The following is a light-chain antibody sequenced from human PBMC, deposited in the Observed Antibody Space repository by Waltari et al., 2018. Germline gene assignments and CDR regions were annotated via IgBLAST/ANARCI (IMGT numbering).Light chain of an antibody. CDR1: RPIPGY. Sequence: DIQMTQSPSSLSASIGDRVTITCRASRPIPGYVNWYQQKPGKAPNLLLSATSTLHSGVSSRFSGSGSGTDFTLTISGLHADDFATYFCHQTYSFPHSFGGGTKVEI. J-gene: IGKJ4*01. V-gene: IGKV1-39*01. CDR2: ATS. CDR3: HQTYSFPHS.